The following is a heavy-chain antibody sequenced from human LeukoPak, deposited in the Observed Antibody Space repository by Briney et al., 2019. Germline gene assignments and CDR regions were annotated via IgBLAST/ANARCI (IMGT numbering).Heavy chain of an antibody. D-gene: IGHD6-19*01. CDR1: GFAFSSYA. J-gene: IGHJ1*01. V-gene: IGHV3-30-3*01. CDR3: ARARLAYSSGWTEYFQH. CDR2: ISYDGSNK. Sequence: GGSLRLSRAASGFAFSSYAMHWVRQAPGKGLEWVAVISYDGSNKYYADSVKGRFTISRDNSKNTLYLQMDSLRAEDTAVYYCARARLAYSSGWTEYFQHWGQGTLVTVSS.